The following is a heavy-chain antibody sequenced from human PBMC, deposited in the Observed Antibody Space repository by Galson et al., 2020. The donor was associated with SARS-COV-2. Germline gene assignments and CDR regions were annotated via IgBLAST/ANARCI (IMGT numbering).Heavy chain of an antibody. Sequence: SVKVSCKASGFTFTSSAMQWVRQARGQRLEWIGWIVVGSGNTNYAQKFQERVTITRDMSTSTAYMELSSLRSEDTAVYYCAADPTYSSSWFARPLGDYWGQGTLVTVSS. D-gene: IGHD6-13*01. CDR1: GFTFTSSA. CDR2: IVVGSGNT. V-gene: IGHV1-58*02. J-gene: IGHJ4*02. CDR3: AADPTYSSSWFARPLGDY.